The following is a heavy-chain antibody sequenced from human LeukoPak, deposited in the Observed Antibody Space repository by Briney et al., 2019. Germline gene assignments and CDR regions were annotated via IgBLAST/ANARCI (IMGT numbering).Heavy chain of an antibody. CDR3: ARDRPPYLYYYDSSGYQDFDY. V-gene: IGHV3-33*01. J-gene: IGHJ4*02. CDR2: IWYDGSNK. CDR1: GITFSSYG. Sequence: PGGSLRLSCAASGITFSSYGMHWVRQAPGKGLEWVAVIWYDGSNKYYADSVKGRFTISRDNSKNTLYLQMNSLRAEDTAVYYCARDRPPYLYYYDSSGYQDFDYWGQGTLVTVSS. D-gene: IGHD3-22*01.